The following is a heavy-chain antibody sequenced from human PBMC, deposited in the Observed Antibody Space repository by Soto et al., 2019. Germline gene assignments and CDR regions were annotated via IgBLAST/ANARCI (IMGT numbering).Heavy chain of an antibody. V-gene: IGHV3-23*01. CDR2: ISGSGGST. CDR1: GFTFSSYA. J-gene: IGHJ4*02. Sequence: EVQLLESGGGLVQPGGSLRLSCAASGFTFSSYAMSWVRQAPGKGLEWVSAISGSGGSTYYADSVKGRFTISRDNSKNTLYLQMNSLRAKDTAVYYCAKYIQLWLLLYYGGQGPLVVVSS. CDR3: AKYIQLWLLLYY. D-gene: IGHD5-18*01.